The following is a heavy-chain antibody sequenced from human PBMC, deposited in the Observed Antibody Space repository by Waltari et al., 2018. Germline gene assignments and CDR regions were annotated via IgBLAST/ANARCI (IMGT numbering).Heavy chain of an antibody. D-gene: IGHD4-17*01. V-gene: IGHV1-69*01. J-gene: IGHJ4*02. CDR1: GGTFSSYA. CDR2: IIPIFGTA. Sequence: SSVKVSCKASGGTFSSYAISWVRQAPGQGLEWMGGIIPIFGTANYAQKFQGRVTITADESTSTAYMELSSLRVEDTAVYYCASSLYGDYTQIWGRVFDYWGQGTLVTVSS. CDR3: ASSLYGDYTQIWGRVFDY.